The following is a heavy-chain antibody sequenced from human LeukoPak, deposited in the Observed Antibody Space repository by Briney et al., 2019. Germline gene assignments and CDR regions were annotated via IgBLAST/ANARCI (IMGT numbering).Heavy chain of an antibody. CDR2: IYHSGST. V-gene: IGHV4-38-2*02. J-gene: IGHJ2*01. Sequence: PSETLSLTCTVSGYSISSGYYWGWIRQPPGKGLEWIGSIYHSGSTYYNPSLKSRVTISVDTSKNQFSLKLSSVTAADTAVYYCARVWQGWYFDLWGRGTLVTVSS. CDR1: GYSISSGYY. CDR3: ARVWQGWYFDL.